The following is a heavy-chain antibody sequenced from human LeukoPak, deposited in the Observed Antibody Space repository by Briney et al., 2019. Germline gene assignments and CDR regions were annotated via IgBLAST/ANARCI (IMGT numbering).Heavy chain of an antibody. Sequence: ASVKVSCKASGYTFTSYAMSWVRQAPGQGLEWMGWINTNTGNPTYAQGFTGRFVFSLDTSVSTAYLQISSLKAEDTAVYYCARVEYSSSYYYYYYMDVWGKGTTVTVSS. V-gene: IGHV7-4-1*02. CDR3: ARVEYSSSYYYYYYMDV. CDR1: GYTFTSYA. D-gene: IGHD6-6*01. J-gene: IGHJ6*03. CDR2: INTNTGNP.